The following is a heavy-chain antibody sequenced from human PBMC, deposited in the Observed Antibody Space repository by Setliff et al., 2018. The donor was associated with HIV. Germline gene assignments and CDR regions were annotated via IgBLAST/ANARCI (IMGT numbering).Heavy chain of an antibody. D-gene: IGHD6-13*01. CDR1: GYSFSSYA. J-gene: IGHJ6*03. Sequence: GASVKVSCKASGYSFSSYAISWVRQAPGQGLEWMGGIIPIFGTTNYAQKFQGRVTITADDSTSTAYMELTSLRSEDTAVYYCARDPDRVRGIYYYYMDVWGQGTTVTVSS. CDR2: IIPIFGTT. CDR3: ARDPDRVRGIYYYYMDV. V-gene: IGHV1-69*13.